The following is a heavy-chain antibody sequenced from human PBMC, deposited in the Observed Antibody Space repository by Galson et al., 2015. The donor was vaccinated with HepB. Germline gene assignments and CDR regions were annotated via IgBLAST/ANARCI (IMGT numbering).Heavy chain of an antibody. CDR3: AKDGPRWFGEFTPWYFDY. CDR2: ISGSGGST. CDR1: GFTFSSYA. J-gene: IGHJ4*02. D-gene: IGHD3-10*01. V-gene: IGHV3-23*01. Sequence: SLRLSCAASGFTFSSYAMSWVRQAPGKGLEWVSAISGSGGSTYYADSVKGRFTISRDNSKNTLYLQMNSLRAEDTAVYYCAKDGPRWFGEFTPWYFDYWGQGTLVTVSS.